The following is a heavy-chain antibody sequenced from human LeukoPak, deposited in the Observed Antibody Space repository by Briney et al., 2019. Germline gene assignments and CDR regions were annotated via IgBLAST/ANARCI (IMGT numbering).Heavy chain of an antibody. CDR3: ARVSQQYCSSTSCYSGFDP. V-gene: IGHV3-30-3*01. D-gene: IGHD2-2*02. J-gene: IGHJ5*02. CDR1: GFTFSSYA. CDR2: ISYDGSNK. Sequence: GGSLRLSCAASGFTFSSYAMHWVRQAPGKGLEWVAVISYDGSNKYYADSVKGRFTISRDNSKNTLYLQMNSLRAEDTAVYYCARVSQQYCSSTSCYSGFDPWGQGTLVTVSS.